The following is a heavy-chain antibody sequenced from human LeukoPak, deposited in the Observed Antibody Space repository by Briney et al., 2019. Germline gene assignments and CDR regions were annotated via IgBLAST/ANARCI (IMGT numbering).Heavy chain of an antibody. CDR3: ATGGGDGAVAPLDY. Sequence: GGSLRLSCAASGFTFSSYAMSWVRQAPGKGLEWVSGISVGGDITYYADSVKGRFTISRDNSKNTVYLQKNSLRAEDTAVYYCATGGGDGAVAPLDYWGQGTLVTVSS. V-gene: IGHV3-23*01. J-gene: IGHJ4*02. D-gene: IGHD6-19*01. CDR1: GFTFSSYA. CDR2: ISVGGDIT.